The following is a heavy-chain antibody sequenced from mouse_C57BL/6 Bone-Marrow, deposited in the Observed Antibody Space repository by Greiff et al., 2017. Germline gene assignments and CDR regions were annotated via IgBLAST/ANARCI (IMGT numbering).Heavy chain of an antibody. Sequence: QVQLKQSGAELARPGASVKLSCKASGYTFTSYGISWVKQRTGQGLEWIGEIYPRSGNTYYNAKFKGKATLTEDKSSSTAYMELRSLTSEDSAVYFCARPYYYWFDYWGQGTTLTGSS. CDR3: ARPYYYWFDY. CDR1: GYTFTSYG. J-gene: IGHJ2*01. V-gene: IGHV1-81*01. CDR2: IYPRSGNT. D-gene: IGHD1-1*01.